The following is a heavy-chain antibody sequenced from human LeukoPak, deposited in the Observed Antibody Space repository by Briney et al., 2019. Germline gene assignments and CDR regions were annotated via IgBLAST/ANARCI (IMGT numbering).Heavy chain of an antibody. CDR3: AKDHCSSTSCYVDY. D-gene: IGHD2-2*01. V-gene: IGHV3-23*01. CDR2: ISGSGGST. CDR1: GLTFSSYA. Sequence: GSLRLSCAASGLTFSSYAMSWVRQAPGKGLEWVSAISGSGGSTYYADSVKGRFTISRDNSKNTLYLQMNSLRAEDTAVYYCAKDHCSSTSCYVDYWGQGTLVTVSS. J-gene: IGHJ4*02.